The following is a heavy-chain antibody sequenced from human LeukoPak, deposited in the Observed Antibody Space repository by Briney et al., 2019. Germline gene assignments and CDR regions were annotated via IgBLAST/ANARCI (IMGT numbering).Heavy chain of an antibody. CDR2: IYYSGST. D-gene: IGHD3-16*02. CDR3: ARVVLRLGELSFDY. CDR1: GGSFSSGDYY. Sequence: SQTLSLTCTVSGGSFSSGDYYWSWLRQPPGTGLEWVGYIYYSGSTYYNPTLKSRVTISVDTSKNQFSLKLSSVTAADTAVYDCARVVLRLGELSFDYWGQGTLVTVSS. V-gene: IGHV4-30-4*01. J-gene: IGHJ4*02.